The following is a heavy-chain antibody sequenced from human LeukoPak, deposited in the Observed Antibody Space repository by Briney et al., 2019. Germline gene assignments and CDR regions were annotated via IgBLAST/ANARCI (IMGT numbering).Heavy chain of an antibody. J-gene: IGHJ4*02. Sequence: GGSLRLSCAASGFTFSTYAMSWVRQAPGKGLEWVSAISGSGDRTYYADSVKGRFTISRDNSKNTLYLQMNSLRAEDTAVYYCAMYGSGRITNYWGQGTLVTVSS. CDR3: AMYGSGRITNY. CDR2: ISGSGDRT. D-gene: IGHD3-10*01. V-gene: IGHV3-23*01. CDR1: GFTFSTYA.